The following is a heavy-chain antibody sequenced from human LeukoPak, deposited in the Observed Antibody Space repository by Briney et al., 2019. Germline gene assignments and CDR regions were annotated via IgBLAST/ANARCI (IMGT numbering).Heavy chain of an antibody. V-gene: IGHV4-39*02. CDR3: ARRIAARPSWAFDY. D-gene: IGHD6-6*01. J-gene: IGHJ4*02. Sequence: PSETLSLTCTVSGGSISSDNYYWGWIRQPPGKGLEWIGSVYYSGSSFYNPSLKSRVTITVDTSKNHFSLRLSSVTAADTAVYYCARRIAARPSWAFDYWGQGTLVTVSS. CDR1: GGSISSDNYY. CDR2: VYYSGSS.